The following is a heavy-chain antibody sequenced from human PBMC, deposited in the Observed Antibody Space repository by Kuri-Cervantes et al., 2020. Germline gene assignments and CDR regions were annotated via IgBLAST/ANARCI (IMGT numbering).Heavy chain of an antibody. CDR2: ISNSGGST. CDR1: GFTFSSYA. J-gene: IGHJ4*02. Sequence: GGSLRLSCAASGFTFSSYAMSWVRQAPGKGLEWVSGISNSGGSTYYADSVKGRFTISRDNAKNSLYLQMNSLRAEDTAVYYCARDRYGDLDYRGQGTLVTVSS. CDR3: ARDRYGDLDY. D-gene: IGHD4-17*01. V-gene: IGHV3-23*01.